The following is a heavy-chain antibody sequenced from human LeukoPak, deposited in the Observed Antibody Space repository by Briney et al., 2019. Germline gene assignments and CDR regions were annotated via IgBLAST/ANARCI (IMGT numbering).Heavy chain of an antibody. D-gene: IGHD6-19*01. CDR3: ASDRQWLVRGENY. Sequence: GGSLRLSCAASGFTFSSYSMNWVRQAPGKGLEWVSSISSSSSHIYYADSVKGRFTISRDNAKNSLYLQMNSLRAEDTAVYYRASDRQWLVRGENYWGQGTLVTASS. CDR2: ISSSSSHI. J-gene: IGHJ4*02. CDR1: GFTFSSYS. V-gene: IGHV3-21*01.